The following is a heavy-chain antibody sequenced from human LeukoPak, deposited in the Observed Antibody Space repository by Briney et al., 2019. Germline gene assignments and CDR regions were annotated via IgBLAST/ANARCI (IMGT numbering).Heavy chain of an antibody. Sequence: GGSLRLSCAASGFTVSSNYMSWVRQAPGKGLEWVSVIYSGGSTYYADSVKGRFTISRDNSKNTLYLQMNSLRAEDTAVYYCARSLWSGFYYYYYMDVWGKGTTATVSS. D-gene: IGHD3-3*01. CDR2: IYSGGST. CDR3: ARSLWSGFYYYYYMDV. V-gene: IGHV3-53*01. J-gene: IGHJ6*03. CDR1: GFTVSSNY.